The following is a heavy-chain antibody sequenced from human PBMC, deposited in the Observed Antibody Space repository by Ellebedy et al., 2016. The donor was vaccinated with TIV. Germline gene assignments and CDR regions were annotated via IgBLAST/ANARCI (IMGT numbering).Heavy chain of an antibody. CDR3: ARLSQTGYSYYYYGMDV. J-gene: IGHJ6*02. D-gene: IGHD3-9*01. Sequence: GESLKISXKGSGYSFTSYWIGWVRQMPGKGLEWMGIIYPGDSDTRYSPSFQGQVTISADKSISTAYLQWSSLKASDTAMYYCARLSQTGYSYYYYGMDVWGQGTTVTVSS. CDR2: IYPGDSDT. V-gene: IGHV5-51*01. CDR1: GYSFTSYW.